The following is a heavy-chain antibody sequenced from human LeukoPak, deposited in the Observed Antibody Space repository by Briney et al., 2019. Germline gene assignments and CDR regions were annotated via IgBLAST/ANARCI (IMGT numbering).Heavy chain of an antibody. CDR1: GFTFSAYE. V-gene: IGHV3-9*01. D-gene: IGHD6-19*01. CDR3: AKDFVSGLGYDY. CDR2: ISWNSGTI. J-gene: IGHJ4*02. Sequence: PGGSLRLSCAASGFTFSAYEMNWVRQAPGKGLEWVSGISWNSGTIAYADSVKGRFTISRDNAKSSLYLQMNSLRAEDTAVYYCAKDFVSGLGYDYWGQGTLVTVSS.